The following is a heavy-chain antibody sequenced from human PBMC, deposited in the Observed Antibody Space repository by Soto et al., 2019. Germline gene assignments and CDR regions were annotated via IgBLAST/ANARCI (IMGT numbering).Heavy chain of an antibody. J-gene: IGHJ4*02. CDR1: GFTFSSYA. Sequence: PGGSLRLSCAASGFTFSSYAMSWVRPAPGKGLEWVSAISGSGGSTYYADSVKGRFTISSDNSETTLYLQMNSLRAEDTAVYYWAEGEPYHCSGGSCYSGYWGQGTLVTGSS. D-gene: IGHD2-15*01. V-gene: IGHV3-23*01. CDR2: ISGSGGST. CDR3: AEGEPYHCSGGSCYSGY.